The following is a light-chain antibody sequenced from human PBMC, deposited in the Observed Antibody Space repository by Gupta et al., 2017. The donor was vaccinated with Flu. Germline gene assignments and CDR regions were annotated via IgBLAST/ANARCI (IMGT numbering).Light chain of an antibody. CDR2: AVT. V-gene: IGLV2-11*01. J-gene: IGLJ1*01. CDR3: SSFAGGFCV. Sequence: QAVTTSCTGTSSDVGGYNYVSWYPQHPAKALILFMYAVTKRPSGVPDRFSGSKSATTATPNISGLQAEDYAYYSCSSFAGGFCVFGTVTELTVL. CDR1: SSDVGGYNY.